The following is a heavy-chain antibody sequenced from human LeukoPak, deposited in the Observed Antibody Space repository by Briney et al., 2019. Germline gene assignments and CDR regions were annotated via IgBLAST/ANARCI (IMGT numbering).Heavy chain of an antibody. J-gene: IGHJ4*02. V-gene: IGHV3-48*01. CDR2: ISGNSSTI. D-gene: IGHD1-26*01. CDR3: ARSSMGGSYDY. CDR1: GFTFSSYC. Sequence: TGGSLRLSCAASGFTFSSYCMTWVRQAPGKGLEWVSYISGNSSTIYYADSVKGRFTISRDNAKNSLYLQMNSLRAEDTAVYYCARSSMGGSYDYWGQGTLVTVSS.